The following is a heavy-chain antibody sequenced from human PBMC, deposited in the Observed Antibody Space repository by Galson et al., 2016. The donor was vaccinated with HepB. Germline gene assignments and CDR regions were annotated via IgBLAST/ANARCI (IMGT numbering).Heavy chain of an antibody. CDR2: VYHSGTT. Sequence: LSLTCPVSGGSISSDIWWTWVRQSPGKGLEWIGEVYHSGTTCYNPSLKGRVSISVDKSNNQFSLNLSSVTAADTAVYYCATSGGSGYYFCIDVWGKGTTVAVSS. CDR3: ATSGGSGYYFCIDV. D-gene: IGHD1-26*01. V-gene: IGHV4-4*02. CDR1: GGSISSDIW. J-gene: IGHJ6*03.